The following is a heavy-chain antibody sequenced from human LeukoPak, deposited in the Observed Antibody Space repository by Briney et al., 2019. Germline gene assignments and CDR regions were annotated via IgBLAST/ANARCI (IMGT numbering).Heavy chain of an antibody. J-gene: IGHJ4*02. CDR3: ARTRTTVTYYFDY. Sequence: GGSLRLSCAASGITFSTYWMSWVRQAPGKGLEWVANINQDGSEKYYVDSVKGRFTISRDNAKNSLYLQMKSLRAEDTAVYYCARTRTTVTYYFDYWGQGTLVTVSS. CDR1: GITFSTYW. V-gene: IGHV3-7*01. CDR2: INQDGSEK. D-gene: IGHD4-17*01.